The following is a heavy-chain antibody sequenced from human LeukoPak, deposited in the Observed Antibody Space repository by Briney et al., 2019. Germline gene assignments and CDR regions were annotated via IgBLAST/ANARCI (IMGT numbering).Heavy chain of an antibody. D-gene: IGHD6-19*01. V-gene: IGHV3-30*02. CDR2: IRYDGSNK. CDR3: ARDRPSKQWLAPFDY. Sequence: GGVLRLSCAASGFTFSSYGMHWVRQAPGKGLEWVAFIRYDGSNKYYADSVKGRFTISRDNSKNTLYLQMNSLRAEDTAVYYCARDRPSKQWLAPFDYWGQGTLVTVSS. J-gene: IGHJ4*02. CDR1: GFTFSSYG.